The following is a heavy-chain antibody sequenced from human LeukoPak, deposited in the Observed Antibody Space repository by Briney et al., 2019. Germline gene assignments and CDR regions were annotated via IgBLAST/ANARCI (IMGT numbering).Heavy chain of an antibody. CDR3: AKGDPIAAAGNFFRPAFDY. CDR1: GFTFSSYG. V-gene: IGHV3-30*02. D-gene: IGHD6-13*01. Sequence: GGSLRLSCAASGFTFSSYGMHWVRQAPGKGLEWVAFIRYDGSNKYYADSVKGGFTISRDNSKNTLYLQMNSLRAEDTAVYYCAKGDPIAAAGNFFRPAFDYWGQGTLVTVSS. CDR2: IRYDGSNK. J-gene: IGHJ4*02.